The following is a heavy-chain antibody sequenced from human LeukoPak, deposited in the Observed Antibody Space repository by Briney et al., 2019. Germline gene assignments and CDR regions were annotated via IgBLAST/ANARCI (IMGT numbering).Heavy chain of an antibody. Sequence: GGSLRLSCAASGFSVSAYGMHWVRQAPGRGLEWIAFIRYDGSNKYYADSVKGRLTISRDNAKNTVYLQMYSLRAEDTAVYYCVKDYTRGGNYLNDAFDIWGPGTMVAVSS. CDR3: VKDYTRGGNYLNDAFDI. D-gene: IGHD1-26*01. V-gene: IGHV3-30*02. CDR1: GFSVSAYG. J-gene: IGHJ3*02. CDR2: IRYDGSNK.